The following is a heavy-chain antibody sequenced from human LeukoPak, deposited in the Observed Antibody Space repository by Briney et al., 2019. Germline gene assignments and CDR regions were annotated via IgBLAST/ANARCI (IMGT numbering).Heavy chain of an antibody. CDR1: GYTFTGYY. CDR3: ARSSIVGATTGFDY. Sequence: SVKVSCKASGYTFTGYYMHWVRQAPGQGLEWMGRINPNSGGTNYAQKFQGRVTMTRDTSISTAYMELSRLRSDDTAVYYCARSSIVGATTGFDYWGQGTLVTVS. CDR2: INPNSGGT. J-gene: IGHJ4*02. V-gene: IGHV1-2*06. D-gene: IGHD1-26*01.